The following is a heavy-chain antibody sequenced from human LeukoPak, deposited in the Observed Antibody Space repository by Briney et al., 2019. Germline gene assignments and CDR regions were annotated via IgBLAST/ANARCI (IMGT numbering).Heavy chain of an antibody. CDR2: TSSSGITI. Sequence: PGGSLRLSCAASGFTFSDYYMSWIRQAPGKGLEWISYTSSSGITIYYADSVKGRFTMSRDNAKNSLYLQMNSLRAEDTAVYYCARDVILWFGDRYYYYGMDVRGQGTTVTVSS. D-gene: IGHD3-10*01. CDR1: GFTFSDYY. J-gene: IGHJ6*02. V-gene: IGHV3-11*04. CDR3: ARDVILWFGDRYYYYGMDV.